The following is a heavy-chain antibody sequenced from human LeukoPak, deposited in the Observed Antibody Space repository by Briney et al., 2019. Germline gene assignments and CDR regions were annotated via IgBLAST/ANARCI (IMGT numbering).Heavy chain of an antibody. Sequence: PGGSLRLSCAASGFTFSSYEMNWVRQAPGKGLEWVSYISGSGSTIYYGDSLKGRFTISRDNANNSLYLQMNSQRVEDTAVYYCATLWDPVAGTTQPLLWGQGTLVTVSS. V-gene: IGHV3-48*03. J-gene: IGHJ4*02. CDR1: GFTFSSYE. D-gene: IGHD6-19*01. CDR3: ATLWDPVAGTTQPLL. CDR2: ISGSGSTI.